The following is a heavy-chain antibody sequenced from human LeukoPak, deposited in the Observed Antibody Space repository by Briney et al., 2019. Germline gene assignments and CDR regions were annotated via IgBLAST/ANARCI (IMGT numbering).Heavy chain of an antibody. Sequence: GGSLRLSCAASGFTFSSYALHWVRQAPGKGLEWVAVISYDGSNKYYADSVKGRFTISRDNSKNTLYLQMDGLRAEDTAIYYCAPDLRGSAWSLDDWGQGTLVTVSS. V-gene: IGHV3-30-3*01. CDR3: APDLRGSAWSLDD. J-gene: IGHJ4*02. CDR2: ISYDGSNK. D-gene: IGHD6-13*01. CDR1: GFTFSSYA.